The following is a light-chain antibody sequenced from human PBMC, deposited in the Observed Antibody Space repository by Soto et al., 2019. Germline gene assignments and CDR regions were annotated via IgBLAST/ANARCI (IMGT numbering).Light chain of an antibody. CDR1: QGVWSSY. J-gene: IGKJ2*01. Sequence: EIVLTQSPSILSLSPGEGATLSCRASQGVWSSYLAWYQHKPGQAPRLLIYDASVRATAIPDRFSGSGSGTDFTLTISSLEPEDFAVYYCQHYGGSPYAFGQGTKLEIK. CDR3: QHYGGSPYA. V-gene: IGKV3-20*01. CDR2: DAS.